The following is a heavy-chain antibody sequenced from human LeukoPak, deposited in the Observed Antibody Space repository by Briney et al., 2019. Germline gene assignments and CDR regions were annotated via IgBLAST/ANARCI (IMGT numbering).Heavy chain of an antibody. Sequence: SETLSLTCTVSGGSISSGSYYWSWIRQPAGKGLEWIGRIYTSGSTNYNPSLKSRVTISVDTSKNQFSLKLSSVTAADTAVYYCARGPLAALSITAWFDPWGQGTLVTVSS. CDR2: IYTSGST. CDR3: ARGPLAALSITAWFDP. CDR1: GGSISSGSYY. D-gene: IGHD1-14*01. V-gene: IGHV4-61*02. J-gene: IGHJ5*02.